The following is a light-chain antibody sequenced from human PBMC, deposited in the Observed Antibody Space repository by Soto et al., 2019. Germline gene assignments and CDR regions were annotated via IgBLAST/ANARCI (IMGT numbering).Light chain of an antibody. J-gene: IGKJ4*01. CDR1: QSVSSN. V-gene: IGKV3-15*01. CDR2: GAS. CDR3: QQYNNWPFLT. Sequence: EIVMTQSTANLSVSPGERATLSCRASQSVSSNLAWYQQKPGQAPRLLIYGASTRATGIPARFSGSGSGTEFTLTISSLQSEDFAVYYCQQYNNWPFLTFVGGTKVEIK.